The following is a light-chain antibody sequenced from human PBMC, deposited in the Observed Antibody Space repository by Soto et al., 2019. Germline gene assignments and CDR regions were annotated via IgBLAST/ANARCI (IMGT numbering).Light chain of an antibody. V-gene: IGLV1-40*01. CDR2: INK. CDR3: QTYYISLSGSYV. CDR1: SSNIGAGSD. J-gene: IGLJ1*01. Sequence: QSVLTQPPSVSGAPGQTVTISCTGTSSNIGAGSDVHWYQQLPGAAPKLLISINKNRPSGVPDRFSGSKSGSSASLSITGLQAEDEADYYCQTYYISLSGSYVFGSGTKVMVL.